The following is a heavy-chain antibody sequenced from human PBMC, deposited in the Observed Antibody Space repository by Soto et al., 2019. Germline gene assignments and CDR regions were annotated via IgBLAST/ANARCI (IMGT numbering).Heavy chain of an antibody. CDR3: ARTRYCSSTSCYNGAFDI. CDR1: GGTFSSYA. J-gene: IGHJ3*02. Sequence: GASVKVSCKASGGTFSSYAISWVRQAPGQGLEWMGGIIPIFGTANYAQKFQGRVTITADESTSTAYMELSSLRSEDTAVYYCARTRYCSSTSCYNGAFDIWGQGTMVTVSS. V-gene: IGHV1-69*13. D-gene: IGHD2-2*02. CDR2: IIPIFGTA.